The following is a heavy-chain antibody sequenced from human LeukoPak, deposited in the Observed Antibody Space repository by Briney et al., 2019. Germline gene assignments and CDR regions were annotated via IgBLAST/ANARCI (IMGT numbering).Heavy chain of an antibody. J-gene: IGHJ4*02. CDR3: ASNEGAPHYFDY. Sequence: SSETLSLTCTVSGGSISSGGYYWSWIRQPPGKGLEWIGYIYHSGSTYYNPSLKSRVTISVDRSKNQFSLKLSSVTAADTAVYYCASNEGAPHYFDYWGQGTLVTVSS. V-gene: IGHV4-30-2*01. CDR1: GGSISSGGYY. CDR2: IYHSGST. D-gene: IGHD1-26*01.